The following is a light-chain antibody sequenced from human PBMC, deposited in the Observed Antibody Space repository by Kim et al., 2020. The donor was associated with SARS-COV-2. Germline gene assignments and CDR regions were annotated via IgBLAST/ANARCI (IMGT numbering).Light chain of an antibody. CDR2: GAS. Sequence: YPGERATLACRASQSVNSGYLAWFQQKPGQAPRLLIYGASSRATGIPDRFSGSGSGTDFTLTISRLEPEDFAVYYCQQFGSSPFTFGPGTKVDIK. CDR3: QQFGSSPFT. V-gene: IGKV3-20*01. J-gene: IGKJ3*01. CDR1: QSVNSGY.